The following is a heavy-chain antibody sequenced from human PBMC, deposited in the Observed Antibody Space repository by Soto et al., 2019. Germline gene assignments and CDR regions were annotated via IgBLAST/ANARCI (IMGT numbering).Heavy chain of an antibody. D-gene: IGHD2-21*02. J-gene: IGHJ5*02. CDR3: ARSKRSYCAGDCYSNWFDP. V-gene: IGHV1-18*01. CDR2: ISAYNGNT. Sequence: QVQLVQSGAEVKKPGASVKVSCKASGYTFTSYGISWVRRAPGQGLEWMGWISAYNGNTNYAQKLQGRVTMTTDTSTSTAYMELRSLRSDDTAVYYCARSKRSYCAGDCYSNWFDPWGQGTLVTVSS. CDR1: GYTFTSYG.